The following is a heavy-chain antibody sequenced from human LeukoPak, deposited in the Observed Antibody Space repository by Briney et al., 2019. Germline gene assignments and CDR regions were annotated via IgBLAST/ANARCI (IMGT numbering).Heavy chain of an antibody. J-gene: IGHJ4*02. CDR3: GRGYAGVAGTGRYFDY. V-gene: IGHV4-34*01. CDR2: INHSGST. D-gene: IGHD6-19*01. CDR1: GGSFSGYY. Sequence: PSETLSLTCAVCGGSFSGYYWSWIRQPPGKGLKWIGEINHSGSTNYNPSLKSRVTISVDTSKNQFSLKLSSVTAADTAVYYCGRGYAGVAGTGRYFDYWGQGTLVTVSS.